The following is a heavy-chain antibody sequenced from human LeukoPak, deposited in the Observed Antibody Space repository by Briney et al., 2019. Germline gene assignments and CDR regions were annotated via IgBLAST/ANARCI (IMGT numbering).Heavy chain of an antibody. CDR3: ARVLAFGVVIAYYYYYMDV. J-gene: IGHJ6*03. V-gene: IGHV1-69*13. Sequence: SVKVSCKASGGTFSSYAISWVRQAPGQGLEWMGGIIPIFGTANYAQKFQGRVTITADESTSTAYMELSSLRSEDTAVYYCARVLAFGVVIAYYYYYMDVWGKGTTVTVSS. D-gene: IGHD3-3*01. CDR1: GGTFSSYA. CDR2: IIPIFGTA.